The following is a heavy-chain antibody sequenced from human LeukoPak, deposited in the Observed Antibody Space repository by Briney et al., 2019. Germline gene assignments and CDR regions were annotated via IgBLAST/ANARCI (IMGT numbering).Heavy chain of an antibody. V-gene: IGHV3-23*01. D-gene: IGHD6-19*01. CDR3: ARGPGLAVTGTD. J-gene: IGHJ4*02. CDR1: GFTFRNYA. CDR2: ISSSGGST. Sequence: GGSLRLSCEASGFTFRNYAMTWVRQAPGKGLEWVSGISSSGGSTNYADSVKGRFTISRDNSKNTLYLKMSRLRAEDTAVYYCARGPGLAVTGTDWGQGTLVTVSS.